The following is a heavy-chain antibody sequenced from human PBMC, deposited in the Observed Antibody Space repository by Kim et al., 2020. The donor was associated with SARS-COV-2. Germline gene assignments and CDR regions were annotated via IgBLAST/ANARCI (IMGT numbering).Heavy chain of an antibody. CDR3: ARDSLGYYYDSSGYYYPYYYYVMDV. CDR1: GFTFSSYG. V-gene: IGHV3-33*01. J-gene: IGHJ6*02. D-gene: IGHD3-22*01. Sequence: GGSLRLSCAASGFTFSSYGMHWVRQAPGKGLEWVAVIWYDGSNKYYADSVKGRFTISRDNSKNTLYLQMNSLRAEDTAVYYCARDSLGYYYDSSGYYYPYYYYVMDVWGQGTTVTVSS. CDR2: IWYDGSNK.